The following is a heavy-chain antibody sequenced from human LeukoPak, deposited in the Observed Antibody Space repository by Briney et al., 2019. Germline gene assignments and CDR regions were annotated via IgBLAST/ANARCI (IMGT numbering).Heavy chain of an antibody. CDR2: ISGSGGNT. CDR1: GFTFSSYA. J-gene: IGHJ4*02. Sequence: GGSLRLSCAASGFTFSSYAMSWVRQAPGKGLEWVSAISGSGGNTYYADSVNGRFTISRDSSKNTLYLQMNSQRAEDTAVYYCATRRADSSGFDHWGQGTLVTVSS. D-gene: IGHD3-22*01. V-gene: IGHV3-23*01. CDR3: ATRRADSSGFDH.